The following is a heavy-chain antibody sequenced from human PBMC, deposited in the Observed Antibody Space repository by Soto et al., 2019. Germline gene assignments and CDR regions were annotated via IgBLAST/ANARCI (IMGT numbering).Heavy chain of an antibody. J-gene: IGHJ4*02. CDR2: ISYDGSNK. Sequence: GGSLRLSCAASGFTFSSYAMHWVRQAPGKGLEWVAVISYDGSNKYYADSVKGRFTISRDNSKNTLYLQMNSLRAEDTAVYYCASSSQDGSYWGQGTLVTVSS. V-gene: IGHV3-30-3*01. CDR3: ASSSQDGSY. CDR1: GFTFSSYA. D-gene: IGHD1-26*01.